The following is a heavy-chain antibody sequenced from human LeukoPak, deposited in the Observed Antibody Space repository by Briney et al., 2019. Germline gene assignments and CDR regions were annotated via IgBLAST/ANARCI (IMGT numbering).Heavy chain of an antibody. V-gene: IGHV4-34*01. CDR3: AAGCSSTSCYWYYYTDV. CDR1: VGSFSGYY. D-gene: IGHD2-2*01. Sequence: SETLSLTCAVYVGSFSGYYWSWIRQPPGKGLEWIGEINQSGSTNYNPSLKSRVTISVDTSKKQFSLRLSPVTAADTAVYYCAAGCSSTSCYWYYYTDVWGKGTTVTVSS. CDR2: INQSGST. J-gene: IGHJ6*03.